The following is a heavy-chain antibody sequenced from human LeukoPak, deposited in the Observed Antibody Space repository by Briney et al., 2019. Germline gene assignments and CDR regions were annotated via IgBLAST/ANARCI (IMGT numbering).Heavy chain of an antibody. CDR2: ISGSGGST. J-gene: IGHJ4*02. D-gene: IGHD1-26*01. CDR1: GFTFSSYG. V-gene: IGHV3-23*01. Sequence: PGGSLRLSCAASGFTFSSYGMHWVRQAPGKGLEWVSAISGSGGSTYYADSVKGRFTISRDNSKNTLYLQMNSLRAEDTAVYYCARENIVGSTWGDIDYWGQGTLVTVSS. CDR3: ARENIVGSTWGDIDY.